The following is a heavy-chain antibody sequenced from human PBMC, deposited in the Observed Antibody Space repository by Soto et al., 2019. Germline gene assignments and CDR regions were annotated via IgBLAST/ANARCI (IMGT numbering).Heavy chain of an antibody. D-gene: IGHD2-2*02. J-gene: IGHJ6*02. Sequence: SQTLSLTCAISGDSVSSNSAAWNWIRQSPSRGLEWLGRTYYRSKWYNDYAVSVKSRITINPDTSKNQFALQLNSVTPEDTAVYYCARVAPTGYCSSTSCYTSHGMDVWGQGTTVTVSS. V-gene: IGHV6-1*01. CDR1: GDSVSSNSAA. CDR2: TYYRSKWYN. CDR3: ARVAPTGYCSSTSCYTSHGMDV.